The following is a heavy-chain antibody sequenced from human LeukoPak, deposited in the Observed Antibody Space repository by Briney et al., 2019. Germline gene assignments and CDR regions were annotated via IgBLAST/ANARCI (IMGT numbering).Heavy chain of an antibody. V-gene: IGHV3-9*01. Sequence: GGSLRLSCAASGFTFDDYAMHWVRQAPGKGLEWVSGISWNSGSIGYADSVKGRFTISRDNAKNSLYLQMNSLRAEDTAVYYCASDWGYHRFQHWGQGTLVTVSS. D-gene: IGHD7-27*01. CDR3: ASDWGYHRFQH. CDR1: GFTFDDYA. J-gene: IGHJ1*01. CDR2: ISWNSGSI.